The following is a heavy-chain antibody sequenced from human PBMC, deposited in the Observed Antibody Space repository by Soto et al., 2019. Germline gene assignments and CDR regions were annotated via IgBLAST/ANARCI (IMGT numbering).Heavy chain of an antibody. CDR3: ATNDYGDYYYHYMDV. CDR2: IYSGGST. Sequence: EVQLVESGGGLVQPGGSLRLSCAASGFTVSSNYMSWVRQAPGKGLEWVSVIYSGGSTYYADSVKSRFTISRDNSKNTLYLQMNSLRAEDTAVYYCATNDYGDYYYHYMDVWGKGTTVTVSS. D-gene: IGHD4-17*01. J-gene: IGHJ6*03. V-gene: IGHV3-66*01. CDR1: GFTVSSNY.